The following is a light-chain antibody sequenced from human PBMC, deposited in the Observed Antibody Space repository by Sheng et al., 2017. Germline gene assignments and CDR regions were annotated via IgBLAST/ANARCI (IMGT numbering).Light chain of an antibody. CDR1: QSVRSY. Sequence: EVVLTQSPATLSLSPGERATLSCRASQSVRSYLAWYQQKPGQAPRLLIYDASNRAAGIPPAXFSGSGSGTDFTLTISSLEPEDFAVYYCQQRSNWPYLFGQGTKLEIK. CDR2: DAS. J-gene: IGKJ2*01. CDR3: QQRSNWPYL. V-gene: IGKV3-11*01.